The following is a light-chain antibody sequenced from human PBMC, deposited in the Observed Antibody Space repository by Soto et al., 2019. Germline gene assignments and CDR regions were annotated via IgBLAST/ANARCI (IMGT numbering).Light chain of an antibody. CDR2: GDS. CDR3: QSYDTSLSGYV. CDR1: SSNFGAGYD. J-gene: IGLJ1*01. V-gene: IGLV1-40*01. Sequence: QSVLTQPPSVSGAPGQRVTISCTGSSSNFGAGYDVHWYQQLPGTAPKLLIYGDSHRPSGVPDRFAGSKSGTSASLATTGRQAEDEADYYCQSYDTSLSGYVFGTGTKLTVL.